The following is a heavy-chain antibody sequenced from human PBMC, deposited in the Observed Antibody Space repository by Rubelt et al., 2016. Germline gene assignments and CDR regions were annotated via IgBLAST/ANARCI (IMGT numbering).Heavy chain of an antibody. J-gene: IGHJ5*02. CDR2: INAGNGNP. D-gene: IGHD3-22*01. CDR1: GYTFTSYG. Sequence: QVQLVQSGAEVKKPGASVKVSCKASGYTFTSYGISWVRQAPGPRLEWMGWINAGNGNPKCSQKFQGRVTNTRDTCAGTGYMELSSLRSEDTDVYYCERDGYYYESDTTSNYFEGWFDPWGQGTLVTGSS. V-gene: IGHV1-3*01. CDR3: ERDGYYYESDTTSNYFEGWFDP.